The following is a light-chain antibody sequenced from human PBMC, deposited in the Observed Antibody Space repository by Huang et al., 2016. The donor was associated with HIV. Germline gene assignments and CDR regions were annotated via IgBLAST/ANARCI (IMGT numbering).Light chain of an antibody. Sequence: DIVMTQSPDSLAVSLGERAALNCKSSQSVLYSSNNKSYLAWYQQKPGQPPKLLIYWASTPESGVPDRFSGSGSGTDFTLTISSLQAEDVAVYYCQQYYSTPWTFGQGTKVEIK. CDR3: QQYYSTPWT. CDR2: WAS. V-gene: IGKV4-1*01. CDR1: QSVLYSSNNKSY. J-gene: IGKJ1*01.